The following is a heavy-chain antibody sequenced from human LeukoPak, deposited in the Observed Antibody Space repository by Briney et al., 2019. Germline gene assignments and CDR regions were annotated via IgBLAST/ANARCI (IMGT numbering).Heavy chain of an antibody. J-gene: IGHJ4*02. D-gene: IGHD3-22*01. V-gene: IGHV3-30-3*01. CDR3: ARDRADDDSSGYIYRDFAY. CDR2: ISYDGSNK. CDR1: GFTFSSYA. Sequence: GGSLRLSCAASGFTFSSYAMHWVRQAPGKGLEWVAVISYDGSNKYYADSVKGRFTISRDNAKNLLYLQMNNLRAEDTAVYYCARDRADDDSSGYIYRDFAYWGQGNLVTVSP.